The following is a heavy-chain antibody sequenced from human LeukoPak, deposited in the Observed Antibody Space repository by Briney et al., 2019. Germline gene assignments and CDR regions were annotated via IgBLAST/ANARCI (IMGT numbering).Heavy chain of an antibody. CDR3: ARQVSEGATTFDY. Sequence: SETLSLTCTVSGGSISSGSYYWSWIRQPAGKGLEWIGRIYTIGSTNYNPSLKSRVTISVDTSKNQFSLKLSSVTAADTAVYYCARQVSEGATTFDYRGQGTLVTVSS. CDR1: GGSISSGSYY. D-gene: IGHD1-26*01. CDR2: IYTIGST. V-gene: IGHV4-61*02. J-gene: IGHJ4*02.